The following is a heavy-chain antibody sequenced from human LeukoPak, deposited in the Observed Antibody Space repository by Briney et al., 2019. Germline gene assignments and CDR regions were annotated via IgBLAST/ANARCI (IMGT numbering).Heavy chain of an antibody. CDR1: GFSLSTSGVG. Sequence: SGPTLVKPTQTLTLTCTFSGFSLSTSGVGVGWIRQPPGKALEWLALIYWNDDKRYSPSLKSRLTITKDTSKNQVVLTMTNMDPVDTATYYCAHLASETWHILTGYPDYWGQGTLVTVSS. CDR3: AHLASETWHILTGYPDY. V-gene: IGHV2-5*01. D-gene: IGHD3-9*01. J-gene: IGHJ4*02. CDR2: IYWNDDK.